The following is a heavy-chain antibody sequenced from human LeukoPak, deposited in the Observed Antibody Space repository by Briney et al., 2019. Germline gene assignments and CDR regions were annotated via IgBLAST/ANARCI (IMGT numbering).Heavy chain of an antibody. CDR1: GGSISSYY. CDR3: ARVVAARFDY. J-gene: IGHJ4*02. D-gene: IGHD2-2*01. Sequence: SETLSLTCTVSGGSISSYYWSWIRQPPGKRLEWIGYIYYSGSTNYNPSLKSRVTTSVDTSKNQFSLKLSSVTAADTAVYYCARVVAARFDYWGQGTLVTVSS. V-gene: IGHV4-59*01. CDR2: IYYSGST.